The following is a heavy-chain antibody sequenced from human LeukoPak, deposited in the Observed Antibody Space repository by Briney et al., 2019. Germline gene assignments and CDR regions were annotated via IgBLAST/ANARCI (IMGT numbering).Heavy chain of an antibody. J-gene: IGHJ1*01. CDR3: VKGQRYYDSSGYYSIEYFQH. D-gene: IGHD3-22*01. CDR2: ISSNGGST. V-gene: IGHV3-64D*09. Sequence: GGSLRLSCSASGYTFSSYAMHWVRQAPGKGLEYVSAISSNGGSTYYADSVKGRFTISRDNSKNTLYLQMSSLRAEDTAVYYCVKGQRYYDSSGYYSIEYFQHWGQGTLVTVSS. CDR1: GYTFSSYA.